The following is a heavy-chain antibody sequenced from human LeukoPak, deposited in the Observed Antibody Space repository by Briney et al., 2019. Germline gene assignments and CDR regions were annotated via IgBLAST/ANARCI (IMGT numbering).Heavy chain of an antibody. D-gene: IGHD1-26*01. J-gene: IGHJ6*03. V-gene: IGHV4-34*01. Sequence: SETLSLTCAVYGGSFSGYYWSWIRQPPGKGLEWIGEINHSGSTNYNPSLKSRVTISVDTSKNQFSLKLSSVTAADTAVYYCARGAGATYYYYYYYMDVWGKGTTVTISS. CDR3: ARGAGATYYYYYYYMDV. CDR2: INHSGST. CDR1: GGSFSGYY.